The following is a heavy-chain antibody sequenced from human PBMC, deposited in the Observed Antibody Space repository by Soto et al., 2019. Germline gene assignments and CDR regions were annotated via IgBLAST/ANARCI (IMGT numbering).Heavy chain of an antibody. CDR3: ARSKGQQLSTFDY. J-gene: IGHJ4*02. Sequence: GGSLRLSCAASGFTFSSYTMNWVRQAPGKGLEWVASISSRSSYIYYADSMKGRFTVSRDNSKNSLYLQMNSLRVDDTAVYYCARSKGQQLSTFDYWGQGTQVTVSS. CDR2: ISSRSSYI. V-gene: IGHV3-21*01. D-gene: IGHD6-13*01. CDR1: GFTFSSYT.